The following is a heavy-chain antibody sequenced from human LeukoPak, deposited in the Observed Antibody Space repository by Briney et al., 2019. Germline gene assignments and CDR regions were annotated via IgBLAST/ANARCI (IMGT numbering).Heavy chain of an antibody. CDR3: ARDRARTYYYGSGSCEFDY. J-gene: IGHJ4*02. D-gene: IGHD3-10*01. CDR2: INPNSGGT. V-gene: IGHV1-2*02. CDR1: GYTLTSYD. Sequence: ASVKVSCKASGYTLTSYDINWVRQATGQGLEWMGWINPNSGGTNYAQKFQGRVTMTRDTSISTAYMELSRLRSDDTAVYYCARDRARTYYYGSGSCEFDYWGQGTLVTVSS.